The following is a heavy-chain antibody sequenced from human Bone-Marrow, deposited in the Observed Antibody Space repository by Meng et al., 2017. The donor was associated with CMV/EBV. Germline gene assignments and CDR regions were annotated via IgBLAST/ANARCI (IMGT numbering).Heavy chain of an antibody. Sequence: GESLKISCAASGLSFSSYAMYWVRQAPGKGPEWVAVISYDGSNKYYADSVKGRFTISRDNSKNTLYLQMNSLRAEDTAVYYCARVIAARGSSYFDYWGQGTLVTVSS. D-gene: IGHD6-13*01. CDR3: ARVIAARGSSYFDY. CDR2: ISYDGSNK. V-gene: IGHV3-30*04. CDR1: GLSFSSYA. J-gene: IGHJ4*02.